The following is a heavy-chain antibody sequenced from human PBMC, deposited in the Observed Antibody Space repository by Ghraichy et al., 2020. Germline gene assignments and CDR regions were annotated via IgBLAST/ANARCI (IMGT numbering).Heavy chain of an antibody. D-gene: IGHD3-3*01. V-gene: IGHV4-39*01. CDR1: GGSISSRTSY. J-gene: IGHJ5*01. Sequence: SETLSLTCTVSGGSISSRTSYWGWIRLPPGKGLEWIASIYHGGNTYYNPSLKNRVSISVDTSKSQFSLDLSSVTAADTAVYYCARHDFWSGYYNSRVNWFDSWDQGIKVTVSS. CDR3: ARHDFWSGYYNSRVNWFDS. CDR2: IYHGGNT.